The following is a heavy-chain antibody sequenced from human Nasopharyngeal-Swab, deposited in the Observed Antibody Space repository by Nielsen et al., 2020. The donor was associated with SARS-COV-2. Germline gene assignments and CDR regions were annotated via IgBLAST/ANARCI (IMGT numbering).Heavy chain of an antibody. CDR2: ISGSGGGT. V-gene: IGHV3-23*01. CDR3: AFVDTTLLGYYYSGMDV. CDR1: GFTFSYYG. J-gene: IGHJ6*02. D-gene: IGHD5-18*01. Sequence: GGSLRLSCAASGFTFSYYGMSWVRQAPRQGLEWVSSISGSGGGTQYADSVKGRFTISRDNSKNTLLLQMNSLRAEDTAVYYCAFVDTTLLGYYYSGMDVWGQGTTVTVSS.